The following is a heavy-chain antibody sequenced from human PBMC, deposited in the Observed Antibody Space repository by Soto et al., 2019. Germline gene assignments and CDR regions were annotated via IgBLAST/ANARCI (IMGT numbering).Heavy chain of an antibody. CDR3: AKDLLSGWYFGYYFDY. V-gene: IGHV3-23*01. D-gene: IGHD6-19*01. J-gene: IGHJ4*02. CDR1: VFTFSSYS. CDR2: ISGSGGST. Sequence: PGGSLRLSCAASVFTFSSYSMSWVRQAPGKGLEWVSAISGSGGSTYYADSVKGRFTISRDNSKNTLYLQMNSLRAEDTAVYYCAKDLLSGWYFGYYFDYWGQGTLVTVSS.